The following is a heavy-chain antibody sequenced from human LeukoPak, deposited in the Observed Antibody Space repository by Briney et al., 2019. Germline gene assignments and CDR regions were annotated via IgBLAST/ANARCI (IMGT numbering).Heavy chain of an antibody. CDR3: AKQAYSRFDY. Sequence: GGSLRLSCAASGFALSSNWVSWVRQAPGRGLELVANISTNGRGKKCMDSVKGRCAISRDTARSSLDLGLRGLRVEDTAVYFCAKQAYSRFDYWGQRTLVTVSS. CDR1: GFALSSNW. D-gene: IGHD4-11*01. V-gene: IGHV3-7*01. J-gene: IGHJ4*02. CDR2: ISTNGRGK.